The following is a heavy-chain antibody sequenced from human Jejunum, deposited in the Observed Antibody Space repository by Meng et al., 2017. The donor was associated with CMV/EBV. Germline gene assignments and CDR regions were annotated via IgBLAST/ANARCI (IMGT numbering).Heavy chain of an antibody. CDR1: ENSITYYA. V-gene: IGHV3-23*01. CDR3: ARRGQV. CDR2: ILVDSVTT. J-gene: IGHJ4*02. Sequence: SLRRSCAASENSITYYAMDWVRQAPGKGLEWVSAILVDSVTTYYADSVKGRFTISRDNSKNMMYLQMNSLRREDTGVYFCARRGQVWGQGALVTVSS.